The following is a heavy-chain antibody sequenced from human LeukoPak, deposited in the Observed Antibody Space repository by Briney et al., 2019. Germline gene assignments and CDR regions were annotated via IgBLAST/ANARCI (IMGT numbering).Heavy chain of an antibody. D-gene: IGHD3-16*01. CDR1: GFTFTNAD. CDR2: IKTKPAGGTT. Sequence: PGGSLRLSCAASGFTFTNADMTWVRQAPGKGLEWVGRIKTKPAGGTTDTATPVKGRFTISRDDSKTTFYLQMNSLKTEDTAVYYCTTSLYSGYDWGSDYWGQGTLVTVST. CDR3: TTSLYSGYDWGSDY. V-gene: IGHV3-15*01. J-gene: IGHJ4*02.